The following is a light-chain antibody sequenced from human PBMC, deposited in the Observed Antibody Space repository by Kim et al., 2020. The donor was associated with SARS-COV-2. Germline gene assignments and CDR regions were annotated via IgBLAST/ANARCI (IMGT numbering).Light chain of an antibody. J-gene: IGLJ3*02. CDR2: GRN. CDR3: NSRDSSGNHWV. Sequence: ALGQTGRITCQGDSLRSYYASWYQQKPGQAPVLVIYGRNNRPSGIPDRLSGSSSGNTASLTITGAQAEDEADYYCNSRDSSGNHWVFGGGTQLTVL. CDR1: SLRSYY. V-gene: IGLV3-19*01.